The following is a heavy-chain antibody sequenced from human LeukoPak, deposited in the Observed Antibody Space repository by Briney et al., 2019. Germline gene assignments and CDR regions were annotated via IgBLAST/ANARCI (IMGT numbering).Heavy chain of an antibody. D-gene: IGHD3-10*01. CDR3: ARGSMQWFGETYYFDY. CDR2: IKQDGSEK. J-gene: IGHJ4*02. Sequence: GGSLRLSCAASGFTFSSYWMSWVRQAPGKGLEWVANIKQDGSEKYYVDSVKGRFTISRDNAKNSLYLQMSSLRAEDTAVYYCARGSMQWFGETYYFDYWGQGTLVTVSS. CDR1: GFTFSSYW. V-gene: IGHV3-7*01.